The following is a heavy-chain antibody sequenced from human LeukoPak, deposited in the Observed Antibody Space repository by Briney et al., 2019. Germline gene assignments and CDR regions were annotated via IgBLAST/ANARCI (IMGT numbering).Heavy chain of an antibody. CDR1: GYTFSSYA. CDR2: ITYDGSNQ. Sequence: GGSLRLSCAASGYTFSSYAMHWVRQAPGKGLEWVAVITYDGSNQYYADSVKGRFTISRDNSKSTLFLQMNSLRVEDTAAYFCARESGRGGYDIGLWGQGTLVTVSS. CDR3: ARESGRGGYDIGL. V-gene: IGHV3-30-3*01. D-gene: IGHD3-9*01. J-gene: IGHJ5*02.